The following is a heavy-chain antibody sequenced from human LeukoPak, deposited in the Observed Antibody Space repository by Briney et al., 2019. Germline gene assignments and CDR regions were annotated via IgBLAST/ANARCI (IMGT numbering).Heavy chain of an antibody. Sequence: PAGSLRLSSAASGFTGCRYGMFCVRPGPGKGLGWVAVLSYDGTKKDYAVSVRGRFTISRDNSTNTLYLQRKSAGAEDTAVYYFPKEPRRTYYYDRSGYYITAFADCSQGPPVT. CDR3: PKEPRRTYYYDRSGYYITAFAD. J-gene: IGHJ4*02. D-gene: IGHD3-22*01. V-gene: IGHV3-30*18. CDR2: LSYDGTKK. CDR1: GFTGCRYG.